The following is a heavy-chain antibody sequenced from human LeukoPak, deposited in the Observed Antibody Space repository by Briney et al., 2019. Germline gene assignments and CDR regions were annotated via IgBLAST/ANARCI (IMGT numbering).Heavy chain of an antibody. CDR3: ARDLYSYMDV. V-gene: IGHV4-59*01. Sequence: KPSETLSLTCTVSGGSISSSYWSWIRQPPGKGLEWNGYIYYSGSTTYNPSLKTRVTISVDTSKNQFSLKLSSVTAADTAVYYCARDLYSYMDVWGKGTTVTISS. CDR1: GGSISSSY. D-gene: IGHD2-21*01. J-gene: IGHJ6*04. CDR2: IYYSGST.